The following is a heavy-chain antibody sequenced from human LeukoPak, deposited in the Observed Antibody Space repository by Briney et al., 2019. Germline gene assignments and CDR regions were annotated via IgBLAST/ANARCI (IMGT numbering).Heavy chain of an antibody. J-gene: IGHJ3*02. CDR1: GFTVSSNY. V-gene: IGHV3-53*01. CDR2: IYSGGST. CDR3: ARDTAMDAFDI. D-gene: IGHD5-18*01. Sequence: PGGSLRLSCAASGFTVSSNYMSWVRQAPGKGLEWVSVIYSGGSTYYADSVKGRFTVSRDNSKNTLYLQMNSLRAEDTAVYYRARDTAMDAFDIWGQGTMVTVSS.